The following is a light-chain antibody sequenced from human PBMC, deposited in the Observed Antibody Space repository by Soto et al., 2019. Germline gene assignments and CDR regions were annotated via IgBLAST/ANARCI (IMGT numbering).Light chain of an antibody. J-gene: IGKJ1*01. Sequence: VMTQSPLSLPVTLGQPASISCRSNQSLVHSDGIAYLAWYQXKHGQPHRLXIHGASSRASGIPDRFSGSGSGTDLTITISRLQPEDFEVYYCQQYASTRWTFGQGTKVDIK. CDR2: GAS. V-gene: IGKV3-20*01. CDR1: QSLVHSDGIAY. CDR3: QQYASTRWT.